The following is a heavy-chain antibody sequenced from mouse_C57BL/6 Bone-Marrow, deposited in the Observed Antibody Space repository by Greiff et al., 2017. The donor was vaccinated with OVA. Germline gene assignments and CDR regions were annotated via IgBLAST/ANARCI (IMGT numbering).Heavy chain of an antibody. CDR2: FYPGRGSI. CDR1: GYTFTEYT. J-gene: IGHJ2*01. CDR3: ARHGELTGTWGYFDY. V-gene: IGHV1-62-2*01. D-gene: IGHD4-1*01. Sequence: VQLQQSGAELVKPGASVKLSCKASGYTFTEYTIHWVKQRSGQGLEWIGWFYPGRGSIKYNENFKDKATLTADKSSSTVYMELSRLTSEDSAVYFCARHGELTGTWGYFDYWCQGTTLTVSS.